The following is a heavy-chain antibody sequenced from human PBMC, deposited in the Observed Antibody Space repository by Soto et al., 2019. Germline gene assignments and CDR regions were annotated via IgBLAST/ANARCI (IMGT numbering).Heavy chain of an antibody. D-gene: IGHD6-19*01. Sequence: QVQLVESGGGVVQPGRSLRLSCAASGFTFSIFGMHWVRQAPGKGLEWVAVISYDGSRTYYRDSVKGRFTISRDSSKNTLYLQMNSLSAEDTAVYYGAKSMAVAFPGFYGLDVWGQGTTVTVSS. V-gene: IGHV3-30*18. CDR2: ISYDGSRT. J-gene: IGHJ6*02. CDR3: AKSMAVAFPGFYGLDV. CDR1: GFTFSIFG.